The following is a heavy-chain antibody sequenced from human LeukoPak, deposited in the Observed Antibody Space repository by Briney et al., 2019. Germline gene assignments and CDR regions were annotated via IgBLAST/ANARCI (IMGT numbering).Heavy chain of an antibody. J-gene: IGHJ4*02. CDR2: IDPSDSYT. CDR1: GYSFTSYW. CDR3: ARRRRSSRGGYSYHFDY. V-gene: IGHV5-10-1*01. Sequence: GESLKISCKGSGYSFTSYWISWVRQMPGKGLEWMGRIDPSDSYTNYSPSFQGHVTISADKSISTAYLQWSSLKASDTAMYYCARRRRSSRGGYSYHFDYWGQGTLATVSS. D-gene: IGHD5-18*01.